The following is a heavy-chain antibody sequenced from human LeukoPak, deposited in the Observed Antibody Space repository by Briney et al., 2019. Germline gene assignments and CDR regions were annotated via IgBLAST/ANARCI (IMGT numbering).Heavy chain of an antibody. V-gene: IGHV4-59*01. CDR3: ARGVWYVGDWLYYYYYMDV. CDR2: IYYSGST. Sequence: PSETLSLTCTVSGGSISSYYWSWIRQPPGKGLEWIGYIYYSGSTNYNPSLKSRVTISVDTSKNQFSLKLSSVTAADTAVYYCARGVWYVGDWLYYYYYMDVWGKGTTVTISS. D-gene: IGHD2-21*02. J-gene: IGHJ6*03. CDR1: GGSISSYY.